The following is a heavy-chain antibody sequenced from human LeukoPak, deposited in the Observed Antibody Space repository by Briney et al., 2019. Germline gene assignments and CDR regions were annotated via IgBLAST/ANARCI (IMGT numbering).Heavy chain of an antibody. CDR2: IYYSGST. CDR1: GGSISSYY. CDR3: ARQGYCTNGVCYTVYYYYGMDV. J-gene: IGHJ6*02. D-gene: IGHD2-8*01. Sequence: PSETLSLTCTVSGGSISSYYWSWIRQPPGKGLEWIGYIYYSGSTNYNPSLKSRVTISVDRSKNQLSLKLSSVTAADTAVYYCARQGYCTNGVCYTVYYYYGMDVWGQGTTVTVSS. V-gene: IGHV4-59*08.